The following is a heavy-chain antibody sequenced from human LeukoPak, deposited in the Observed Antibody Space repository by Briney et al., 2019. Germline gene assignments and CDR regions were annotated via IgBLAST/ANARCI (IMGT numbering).Heavy chain of an antibody. D-gene: IGHD3-22*01. CDR3: ATDLTPSMITIGNDAFDI. CDR1: GYTLTELS. CDR2: FDPEDGET. V-gene: IGHV1-24*01. Sequence: ASVKVSCKVSGYTLTELSMHWVRQAPGKGLGWMGGFDPEDGETIYAQKFQGRVTMTEDTSTDTAYMELSSLRSEDTAVYYCATDLTPSMITIGNDAFDIWGQGTMVTVSS. J-gene: IGHJ3*02.